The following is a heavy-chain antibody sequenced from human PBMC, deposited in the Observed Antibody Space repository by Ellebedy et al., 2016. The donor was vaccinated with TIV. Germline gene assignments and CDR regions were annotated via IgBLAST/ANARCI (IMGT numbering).Heavy chain of an antibody. Sequence: GGSLRLXXVASGFTLSSYAMSWVRRAPGKGLEWVSVISGSGETTYYADSVKGRFTISRDNSKNTLYMQMNSLRADDTAVYYCAKHDYCSITACPFDYWGQGTLVTVSS. J-gene: IGHJ4*02. V-gene: IGHV3-23*01. CDR1: GFTLSSYA. D-gene: IGHD2-2*01. CDR3: AKHDYCSITACPFDY. CDR2: ISGSGETT.